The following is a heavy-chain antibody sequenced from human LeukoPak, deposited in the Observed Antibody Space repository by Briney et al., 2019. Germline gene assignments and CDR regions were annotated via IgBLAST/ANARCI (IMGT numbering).Heavy chain of an antibody. D-gene: IGHD2-2*01. CDR1: GYTFTNYG. J-gene: IGHJ4*02. CDR3: ALIPYCTTATCYYFDF. V-gene: IGHV1-18*01. CDR2: ISTHNGNT. Sequence: ASVEVSCKASGYTFTNYGISWVRQAPGQGLEWMGWISTHNGNTNYAQKLQGRVTMTTDTSTSTTYMELRSLRSDDTAVYYCALIPYCTTATCYYFDFWGQGTLVTVSS.